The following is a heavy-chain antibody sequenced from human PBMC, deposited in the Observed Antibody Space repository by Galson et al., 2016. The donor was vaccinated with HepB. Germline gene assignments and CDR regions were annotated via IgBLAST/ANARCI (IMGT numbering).Heavy chain of an antibody. D-gene: IGHD3-3*01. V-gene: IGHV3-23*01. J-gene: IGHJ6*02. CDR1: GFSFSNSG. CDR3: ARGRTGRDSLYELWGGYYKGVHYYGMDV. Sequence: SLRLSCAASGFSFSNSGLSWVRQAPGRGLGWVSGITRSGDATHYADFVKGRFPLSRHNIQNNVDLQMNSLRVEATAVYYYARGRTGRDSLYELWGGYYKGVHYYGMDVWGQGTTVTVS. CDR2: ITRSGDAT.